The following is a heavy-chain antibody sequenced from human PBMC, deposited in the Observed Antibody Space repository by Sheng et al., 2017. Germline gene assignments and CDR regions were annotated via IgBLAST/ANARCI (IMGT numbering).Heavy chain of an antibody. V-gene: IGHV4-39*07. CDR3: ARGDSDYFWSGYQLWY. CDR1: GGSISSSSYY. J-gene: IGHJ4*02. D-gene: IGHD3-3*01. CDR2: IYYSGST. Sequence: QLQLQESGPGLVKPSETLSLTCTVSGGSISSSSYYWGWIRQSPGKGLEWIGSIYYSGSTYYNPSLKSRVTISVDTSKNQFSLKLSSVTAADTAVYYCARGDSDYFWSGYQLWYWGQGTLVTVSS.